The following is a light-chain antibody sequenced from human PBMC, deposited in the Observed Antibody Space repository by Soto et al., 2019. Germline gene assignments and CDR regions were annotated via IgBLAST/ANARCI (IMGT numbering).Light chain of an antibody. CDR3: QQYGSSPYT. CDR1: QTIISNY. CDR2: GAS. Sequence: EIVLTQSPGTLSLSPWERATLSCRASQTIISNYLAWYQQRPGQAPRLLIYGASRGATGIPDRFSGGGSGTDFTLTINGLEPEDFAVYYCQQYGSSPYTFGQGTKLEIK. J-gene: IGKJ2*01. V-gene: IGKV3-20*01.